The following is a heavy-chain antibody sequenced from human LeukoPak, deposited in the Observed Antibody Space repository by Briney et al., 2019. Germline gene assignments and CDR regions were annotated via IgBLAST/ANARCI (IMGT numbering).Heavy chain of an antibody. V-gene: IGHV3-21*01. CDR3: ARGIAAAQPWFDP. D-gene: IGHD6-13*01. J-gene: IGHJ5*02. CDR1: GFTFSSYS. CDR2: ISSSSSYI. Sequence: GGSLRLSCAASGFTFSSYSMNWVRQAPGKGLEWVSSISSSSSYIYYADSVKGRFTISRDNAKNSLYLQMNSLRAEDTAVYYCARGIAAAQPWFDPWGQGTLVTVSS.